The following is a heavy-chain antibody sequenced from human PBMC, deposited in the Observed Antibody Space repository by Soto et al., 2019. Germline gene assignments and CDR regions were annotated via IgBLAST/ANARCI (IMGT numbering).Heavy chain of an antibody. V-gene: IGHV2-70*01. Sequence: SGPTLVNPTQTLTLTCTFSGFSLSTSGMCVSWIRQPPGKALEWLALIDWDDDKYYSTSLKTRLTISKDTSKNQVVLTMTNMDPVDTATYYSARAYSSGWSNNWFDPWGQGTLVTVSS. CDR2: IDWDDDK. D-gene: IGHD6-19*01. CDR1: GFSLSTSGMC. J-gene: IGHJ5*02. CDR3: ARAYSSGWSNNWFDP.